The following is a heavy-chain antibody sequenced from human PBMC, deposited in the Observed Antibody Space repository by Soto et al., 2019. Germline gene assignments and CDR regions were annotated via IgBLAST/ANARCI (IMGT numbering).Heavy chain of an antibody. D-gene: IGHD3-22*01. CDR1: GFSFSSYW. V-gene: IGHV3-74*01. CDR3: TRVTTYYYDSSGYSDH. CDR2: INIDGSII. Sequence: LRLSCAASGFSFSSYWMHWVRQAPGKGLVWVSRINIDGSIITYADSVKGRFTISRDNAKNTLYLQMNSLRAEDTAVYHCTRVTTYYYDSSGYSDHWGQGTLVTVSS. J-gene: IGHJ4*02.